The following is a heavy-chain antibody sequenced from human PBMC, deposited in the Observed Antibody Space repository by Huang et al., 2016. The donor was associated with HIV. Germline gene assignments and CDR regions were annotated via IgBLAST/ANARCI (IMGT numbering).Heavy chain of an antibody. V-gene: IGHV3-21*06. CDR3: ARDFGDTGTAFKAFDL. CDR1: GFAFHTYI. CDR2: ITGSSTYV. D-gene: IGHD3-10*01. J-gene: IGHJ3*01. Sequence: EVQLVESGGGLVKPGGSLRLSCAASGFAFHTYIMNWVRQAPWKGLEWVSSITGSSTYVYDADSVEGRFTISRDNAKNLLYLQMNSLRAEDTAIFYCARDFGDTGTAFKAFDLWGQGTMVTVSP.